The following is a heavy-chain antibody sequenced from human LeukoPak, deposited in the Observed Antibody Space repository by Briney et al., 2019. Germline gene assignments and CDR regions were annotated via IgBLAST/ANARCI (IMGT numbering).Heavy chain of an antibody. CDR2: IYHSGST. D-gene: IGHD3-10*01. CDR1: GGSISSSNW. Sequence: PSETLSLTCAVSGGSISSSNWWSWVRQPPGKGLEWIGEIYHSGSTNYNPSLKSRVTISVDKSKNQFSLKLSSVTAADTAVYYCARDRYYGSGSLRYGMDVWGQGTTVTVSS. J-gene: IGHJ6*02. CDR3: ARDRYYGSGSLRYGMDV. V-gene: IGHV4-4*02.